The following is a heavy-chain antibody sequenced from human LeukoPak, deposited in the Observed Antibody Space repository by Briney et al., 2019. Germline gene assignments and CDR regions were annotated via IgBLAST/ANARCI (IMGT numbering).Heavy chain of an antibody. V-gene: IGHV1-18*01. D-gene: IGHD2-15*01. CDR1: GYTFTSYG. CDR2: ISAYNGNT. Sequence: ASVKVSCKASGYTFTSYGISWVRQAPGQGLEWMGWISAYNGNTNYAQKLQGRVTMTTDTSTSTACMELRSLRSDDTAVYYCARDAPLPCSGGSCYSFPYYYYGMDVWGQGTTVTVSS. J-gene: IGHJ6*02. CDR3: ARDAPLPCSGGSCYSFPYYYYGMDV.